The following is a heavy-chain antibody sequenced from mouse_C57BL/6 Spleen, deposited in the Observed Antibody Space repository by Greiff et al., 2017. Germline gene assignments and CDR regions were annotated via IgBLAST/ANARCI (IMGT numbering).Heavy chain of an antibody. D-gene: IGHD3-2*02. Sequence: VQLQQSGAELVRPGTSVKVSCKASGYAFTNYLIEWVKQRPGPGLEWIGVINPGSGGTNYNEKFKGKATLTADKSSSTAYMQLSSLTSEDSAVYFCARAGGISWFAYWGQGTLVTVSA. CDR2: INPGSGGT. J-gene: IGHJ3*01. CDR3: ARAGGISWFAY. CDR1: GYAFTNYL. V-gene: IGHV1-54*01.